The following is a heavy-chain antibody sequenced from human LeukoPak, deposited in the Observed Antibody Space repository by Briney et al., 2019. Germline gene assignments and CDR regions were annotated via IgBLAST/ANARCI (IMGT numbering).Heavy chain of an antibody. J-gene: IGHJ4*02. CDR1: GYTFTSYG. D-gene: IGHD3-10*01. CDR3: ARDRGLLWFGGLTPPFDY. V-gene: IGHV1-18*01. Sequence: ASVKVSCKASGYTFTSYGISWVRQAPGQGLEWMGWISAYNGNTNYAQKLQGRVTMITDTSTSTAYMELRSLRSDDTAVYYCARDRGLLWFGGLTPPFDYWGQGTLVTVSS. CDR2: ISAYNGNT.